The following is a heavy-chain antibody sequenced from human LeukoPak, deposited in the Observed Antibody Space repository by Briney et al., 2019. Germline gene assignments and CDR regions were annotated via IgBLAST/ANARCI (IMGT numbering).Heavy chain of an antibody. D-gene: IGHD2-2*01. Sequence: SETLSRTCTGAGASISNYYWSWIRQPPGKGLEWIGYIYDSASTNYNPSLKSRVTISVDTSKNQFSLKLSSVTAADTAVYYCARDPSWTAGYFDYWGQGTLVTVSS. CDR3: ARDPSWTAGYFDY. CDR1: GASISNYY. V-gene: IGHV4-59*01. CDR2: IYDSAST. J-gene: IGHJ4*02.